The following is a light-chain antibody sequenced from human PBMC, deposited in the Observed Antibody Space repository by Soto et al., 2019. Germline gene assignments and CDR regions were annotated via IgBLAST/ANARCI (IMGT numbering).Light chain of an antibody. CDR2: LGS. V-gene: IGKV2-28*01. J-gene: IGKJ2*01. Sequence: DIVMTQSPLSLPVTPGEPASISCRSSQSLLHSNGYNYLDWYLQKPGQSPQLLIYLGSSRASGVPDRFSGSGSGTDFTLKISRVETEDVGVYYFMQALQIPMYTFGQGTKLEIK. CDR1: QSLLHSNGYNY. CDR3: MQALQIPMYT.